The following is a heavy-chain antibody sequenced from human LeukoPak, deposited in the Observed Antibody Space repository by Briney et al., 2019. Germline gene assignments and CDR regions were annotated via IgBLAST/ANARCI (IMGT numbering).Heavy chain of an antibody. D-gene: IGHD3-22*01. J-gene: IGHJ4*02. Sequence: GGALEISFQGSCCLFTSYWIGWVRPVPGKGLERMGIIYPGHSDTSYSPSFHGQVTISADKSINTAYLHWCSLKASDTAMYYCARGDSSGYYFDYWGQGTLVTVSS. V-gene: IGHV5-51*01. CDR3: ARGDSSGYYFDY. CDR1: CCLFTSYW. CDR2: IYPGHSDT.